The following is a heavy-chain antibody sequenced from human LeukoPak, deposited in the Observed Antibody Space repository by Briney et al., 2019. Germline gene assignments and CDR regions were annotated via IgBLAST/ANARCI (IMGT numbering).Heavy chain of an antibody. Sequence: PSETLSLTCTVSGGSISSSSYYWGWIRQPPGKGLEWIGSVYYSGNTYYNPSLKSRVTISVDTSKNQFSLKLSSVTAADTAVYYCARTHPRYSGSYYGAFDIWGQGTMVTVSS. CDR1: GGSISSSSYY. J-gene: IGHJ3*02. D-gene: IGHD1-26*01. CDR2: VYYSGNT. V-gene: IGHV4-39*07. CDR3: ARTHPRYSGSYYGAFDI.